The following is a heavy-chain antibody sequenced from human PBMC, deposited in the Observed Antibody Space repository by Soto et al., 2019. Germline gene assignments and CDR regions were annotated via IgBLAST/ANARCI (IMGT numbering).Heavy chain of an antibody. D-gene: IGHD3-3*01. J-gene: IGHJ6*02. CDR1: GGTFSSYA. CDR3: ARARGWTHYYYGMDV. V-gene: IGHV1-69*12. CDR2: LIPIFGTA. Sequence: QVQLVQSGAEVKKPGSSVKVSCKASGGTFSSYAISWVRQAPGQGLEWMGGLIPIFGTANYAQKFQGRVTITADAYTSTAYLELSSLRSEDTAVYYCARARGWTHYYYGMDVWGQGTTVTVSS.